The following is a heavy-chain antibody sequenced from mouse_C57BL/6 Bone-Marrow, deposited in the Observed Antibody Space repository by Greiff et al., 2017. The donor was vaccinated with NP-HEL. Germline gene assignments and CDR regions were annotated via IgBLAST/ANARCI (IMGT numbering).Heavy chain of an antibody. Sequence: QVQLQQSGPELVKPGASVKISCKASGYTFTDYYINWVKQRPGQGLEWIGWIFPGSGSTYYNEKFKGKATLTVDKSSSTAYMLLSSLTSEDSAVYFCARCFITQGEYYFDYWGQGTTLTVSS. J-gene: IGHJ2*01. CDR1: GYTFTDYY. D-gene: IGHD1-1*01. CDR3: ARCFITQGEYYFDY. V-gene: IGHV1-75*01. CDR2: IFPGSGST.